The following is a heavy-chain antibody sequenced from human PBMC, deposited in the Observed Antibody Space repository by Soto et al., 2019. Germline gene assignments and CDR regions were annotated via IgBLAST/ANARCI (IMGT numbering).Heavy chain of an antibody. Sequence: ASVKVSCKASGYTFTSYGISWVRQAPGQGLEWMGWISAYNGNTNYAQKLQGRVTMTTDTSTSTAYMELRSLRSDDTAVYYCARDFLADYDFWSGSDPTTPPFSYYGTDVWGQGTTVTVSS. J-gene: IGHJ6*02. D-gene: IGHD3-3*01. V-gene: IGHV1-18*01. CDR1: GYTFTSYG. CDR2: ISAYNGNT. CDR3: ARDFLADYDFWSGSDPTTPPFSYYGTDV.